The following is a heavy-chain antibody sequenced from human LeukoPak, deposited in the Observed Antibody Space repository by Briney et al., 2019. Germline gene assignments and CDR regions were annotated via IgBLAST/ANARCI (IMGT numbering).Heavy chain of an antibody. CDR1: GGSFSGYY. CDR3: ARDGLAGAFDI. V-gene: IGHV4-59*01. CDR2: IYYSGST. Sequence: SETLSLTCAVYGGSFSGYYWSWIRQPPGKGLEWIGYIYYSGSTNYNPSLKSRVTISVDTSKNQFSLELSSVTAADTAVYYCARDGLAGAFDIWGQGTMVTVSS. J-gene: IGHJ3*02.